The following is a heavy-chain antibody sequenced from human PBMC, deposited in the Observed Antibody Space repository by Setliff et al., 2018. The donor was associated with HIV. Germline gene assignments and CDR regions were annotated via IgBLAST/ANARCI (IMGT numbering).Heavy chain of an antibody. D-gene: IGHD3-3*01. J-gene: IGHJ4*02. Sequence: SETLSLTCTVPGGSINSTSYYWGWIRQPPGNGLEWIGSIYHTGSTYYKPSLKSRVTISVDTSKNQFSRRLSSVAAGDTAVYYCARSIVPVASGYYYFEYWGQGTLVTVSS. CDR1: GGSINSTSYY. CDR2: IYHTGST. CDR3: ARSIVPVASGYYYFEY. V-gene: IGHV4-39*01.